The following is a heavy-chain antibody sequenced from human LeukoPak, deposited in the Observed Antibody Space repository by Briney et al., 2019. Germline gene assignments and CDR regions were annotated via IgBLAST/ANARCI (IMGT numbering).Heavy chain of an antibody. CDR3: ARVTGYVMEDYFDY. V-gene: IGHV4-59*01. CDR1: GGSISGFY. CDR2: MSNNGAA. J-gene: IGHJ4*02. Sequence: SETLSLTCTVSGGSISGFYWSWIRQPPGKGLEWIGYMSNNGAATYNPSLKSRVTISIDMSNNHFSLTLKSVTAADKAVYYCARVTGYVMEDYFDYWGQGTLVTVSS. D-gene: IGHD6-13*01.